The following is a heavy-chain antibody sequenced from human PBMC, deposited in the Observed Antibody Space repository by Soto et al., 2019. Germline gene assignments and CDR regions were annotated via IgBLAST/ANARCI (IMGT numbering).Heavy chain of an antibody. J-gene: IGHJ2*01. Sequence: EEQLLESGGGLIQPGGSLRLACAASGFTFSSYAMTWVRQAPGKGLEWVSSISFSDGGTYYADSVKGRLTISRDNSKNTLVLQMNSLRVEDTAVYYCVKAGRILGRRYFDLWGRGTLVTVSS. D-gene: IGHD2-15*01. CDR2: ISFSDGGT. V-gene: IGHV3-23*01. CDR1: GFTFSSYA. CDR3: VKAGRILGRRYFDL.